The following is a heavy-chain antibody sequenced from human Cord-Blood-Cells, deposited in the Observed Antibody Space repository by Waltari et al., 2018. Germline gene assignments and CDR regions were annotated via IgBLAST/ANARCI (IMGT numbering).Heavy chain of an antibody. CDR2: IYYSGST. D-gene: IGHD3-10*01. V-gene: IGHV4-39*01. Sequence: QLQLQESGPGLVKPSETLSLTCTVSGGSIRSSSYYWGWIRQPPGKGLEWIGSIYYSGSTYYNPSLKSRVTISVDTSKNQFSLKLSSVTAADTAVYYCASSHRVVRGVIIYFQHWGQGTLVTVSS. J-gene: IGHJ1*01. CDR3: ASSHRVVRGVIIYFQH. CDR1: GGSIRSSSYY.